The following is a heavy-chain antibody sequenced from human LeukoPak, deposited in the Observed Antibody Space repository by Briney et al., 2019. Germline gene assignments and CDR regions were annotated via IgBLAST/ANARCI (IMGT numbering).Heavy chain of an antibody. CDR1: GFTFSDYA. J-gene: IGHJ4*02. D-gene: IGHD2-15*01. V-gene: IGHV3-49*03. CDR2: IRSKAYGGTT. Sequence: GGSLRLSCTASGFTFSDYAMSWFRQAPGKGLEWVGFIRSKAYGGTTEYAASVKGRFTISRDDSKSIAYLRMNSLKTEDTAVYYCTRVMGLGYCSGGSCYPLGPVDYWGQGTLVTVSS. CDR3: TRVMGLGYCSGGSCYPLGPVDY.